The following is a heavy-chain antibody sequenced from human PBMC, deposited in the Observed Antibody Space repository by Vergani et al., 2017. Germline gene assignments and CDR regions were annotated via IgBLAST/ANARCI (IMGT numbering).Heavy chain of an antibody. D-gene: IGHD3-10*01. Sequence: QVQLVQSGAEVKKPGASVKVSCKASGYTFTGYYMHWVRQAPGQGLEWMGWINPNSGGTNYAQKFQGRVTMTRDTSISTAYMELSRLRSDDTAVYYCARAQFTMVRGARGNWFDPWGQGTLVTVSS. V-gene: IGHV1-2*02. CDR3: ARAQFTMVRGARGNWFDP. CDR2: INPNSGGT. J-gene: IGHJ5*02. CDR1: GYTFTGYY.